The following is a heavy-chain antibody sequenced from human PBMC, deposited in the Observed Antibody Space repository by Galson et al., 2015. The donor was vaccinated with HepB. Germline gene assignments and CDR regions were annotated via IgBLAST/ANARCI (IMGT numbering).Heavy chain of an antibody. CDR1: GFTFSTYT. J-gene: IGHJ2*01. V-gene: IGHV3-48*02. CDR2: ISSTGTTM. Sequence: SLRLSCAASGFTFSTYTMNWVRQAPGKGLESVSYISSTGTTMHYADSAKGRFTISRDNAQNSLYLQMNSLRDEDTAVYYCARVYFGSGSSSAYWYFDLWGRGTLVTVSS. D-gene: IGHD3-10*01. CDR3: ARVYFGSGSSSAYWYFDL.